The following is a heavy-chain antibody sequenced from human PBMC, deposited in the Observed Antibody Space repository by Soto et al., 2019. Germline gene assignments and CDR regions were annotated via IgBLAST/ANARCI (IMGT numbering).Heavy chain of an antibody. V-gene: IGHV4-34*01. Sequence: SETLSLTCAVYGGSFSGYYWSWIRQPPGKGLEWIGEINHSGSTNYNPSLKSRVTISVDTSKNQFSLKLSSVTAADTAVYYCARGITGTTGRFDYWGQGTLVTVSS. J-gene: IGHJ4*02. CDR2: INHSGST. CDR3: ARGITGTTGRFDY. D-gene: IGHD1-20*01. CDR1: GGSFSGYY.